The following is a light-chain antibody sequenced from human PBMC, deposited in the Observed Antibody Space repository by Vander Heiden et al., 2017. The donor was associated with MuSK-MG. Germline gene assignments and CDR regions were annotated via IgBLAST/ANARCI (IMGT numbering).Light chain of an antibody. Sequence: DIQMIQSPSSRSASVGDRVTITCLSSQSISSYLNWYQHNPGRAPKLLIYAASSLHIGVRSKFSGRGSARDFTLTISRLQPEDFATYYFRQSDSAPYTFGRGTKVDIK. V-gene: IGKV1-39*01. J-gene: IGKJ3*01. CDR1: QSISSY. CDR2: AAS. CDR3: RQSDSAPYT.